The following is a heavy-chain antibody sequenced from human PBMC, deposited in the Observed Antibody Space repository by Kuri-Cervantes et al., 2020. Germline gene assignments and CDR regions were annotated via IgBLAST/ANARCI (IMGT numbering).Heavy chain of an antibody. D-gene: IGHD1-14*01. CDR3: ARDPVSGIPDYFDY. V-gene: IGHV3-30*07. CDR1: GFTFSRYP. Sequence: GESLKISCSASGFTFSRYPMHWVRQAPGKGLEWVAVISHDGSIQYYADSVQGRFIISRDNPTNRLFLQMNRLRDEDTAVYYCARDPVSGIPDYFDYWGPGTQVTVSS. CDR2: ISHDGSIQ. J-gene: IGHJ4*02.